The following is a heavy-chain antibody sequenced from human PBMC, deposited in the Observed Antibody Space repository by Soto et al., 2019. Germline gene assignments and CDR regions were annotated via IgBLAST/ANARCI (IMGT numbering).Heavy chain of an antibody. CDR3: VRVGVGIGNHFDS. Sequence: SETLSLTCSVSNGSISGSYWTWIRQPPGKILEWIGYIHYSGRTDYNPSLTSRATMSVDTSKNQFSLNLKSITAADTAVYYCVRVGVGIGNHFDSWGRGTLVTVSS. CDR2: IHYSGRT. V-gene: IGHV4-59*12. J-gene: IGHJ4*02. CDR1: NGSISGSY. D-gene: IGHD1-26*01.